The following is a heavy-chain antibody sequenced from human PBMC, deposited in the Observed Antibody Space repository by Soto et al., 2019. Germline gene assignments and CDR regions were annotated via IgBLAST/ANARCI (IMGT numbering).Heavy chain of an antibody. CDR3: AKDLSYCSGGSCYQHDGSDN. CDR2: ISFDGSNR. CDR1: GFTFSNYA. D-gene: IGHD2-15*01. Sequence: GGSLRLSCAASGFTFSNYAMHWVRQAPGKGLEWVAIISFDGSNRFYRDFVKGRFTISRDNSKNTLYLEMSSLRAEDTAVYFCAKDLSYCSGGSCYQHDGSDNWGQGTLVTVSS. V-gene: IGHV3-30*18. J-gene: IGHJ4*02.